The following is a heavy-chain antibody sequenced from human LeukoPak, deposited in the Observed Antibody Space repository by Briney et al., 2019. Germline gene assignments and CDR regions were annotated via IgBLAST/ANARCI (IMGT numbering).Heavy chain of an antibody. D-gene: IGHD3-10*01. J-gene: IGHJ5*02. Sequence: GASVTVTCKASGGTFISHAISWVRQAPAQGLAWMGGIIHIFGTANYAQKVEGRATITADESTSTAYMELSSLRSEDTAVYYCATTLMVRETWGFDPWGQGTMVTVSS. CDR1: GGTFISHA. CDR3: ATTLMVRETWGFDP. CDR2: IIHIFGTA. V-gene: IGHV1-69*13.